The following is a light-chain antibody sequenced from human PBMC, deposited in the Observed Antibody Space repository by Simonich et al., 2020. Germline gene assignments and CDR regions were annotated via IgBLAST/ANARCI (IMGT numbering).Light chain of an antibody. CDR1: SSNIGKNY. CDR2: EHK. J-gene: IGLJ3*02. V-gene: IGLV1-51*01. CDR3: GTWDSSLSAGV. Sequence: SVLTQPPSVSAAPGPKVTISCPVSSSNIGKNYVSCYQQSPGTAPKRLIYEHKKRPSGIPDRVSVSKAGTSATRGITGLQTGDEADYYCGTWDSSLSAGVFGGGTKLTVL.